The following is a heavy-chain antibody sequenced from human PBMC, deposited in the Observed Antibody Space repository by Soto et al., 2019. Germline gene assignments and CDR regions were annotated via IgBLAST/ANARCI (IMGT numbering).Heavy chain of an antibody. J-gene: IGHJ3*02. V-gene: IGHV5-51*01. D-gene: IGHD1-20*01. CDR2: IYPGDSDT. Sequence: LGESLKISCKGSGYSFAGYWIGWVRRMPGKGLDWMGVIYPGDSDTRYSPAFQGQVSISADKSIDTAYVQWSSLEASDTAMYYCARRPGISGASDPFDIWGQGTMVTVSS. CDR3: ARRPGISGASDPFDI. CDR1: GYSFAGYW.